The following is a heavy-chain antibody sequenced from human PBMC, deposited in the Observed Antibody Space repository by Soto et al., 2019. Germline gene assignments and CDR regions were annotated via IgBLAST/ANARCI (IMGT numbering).Heavy chain of an antibody. CDR3: APHSWDTGMLSGY. J-gene: IGHJ4*02. V-gene: IGHV1-18*01. D-gene: IGHD5-18*01. CDR2: IGGYKGNT. CDR1: GYTFTNYG. Sequence: GASVKVSCKASGYTFTNYGVSWVRQAPGQGLEWMGWIGGYKGNTNYAQKLQGRVTLTTDTSTSTAYMELRSLRSDDTAVYYCAPHSWDTGMLSGYWGQGSLVTVSA.